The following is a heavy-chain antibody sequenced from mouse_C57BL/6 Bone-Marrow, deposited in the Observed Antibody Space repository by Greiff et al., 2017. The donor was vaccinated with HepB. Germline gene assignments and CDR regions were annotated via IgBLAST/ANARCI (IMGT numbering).Heavy chain of an antibody. V-gene: IGHV1-50*01. CDR3: ARWTGLRQYFDY. CDR1: GYTFTSYW. D-gene: IGHD2-4*01. Sequence: QVQLKQPGAELVKPGASVKLSCKASGYTFTSYWMQWVKQRPGQGLEWIGEIDPSDSYTNYNQKFKGKATLTVDTSSSTAYMQLSSLTSEDSAVYYCARWTGLRQYFDYWGQGTTLTVSS. CDR2: IDPSDSYT. J-gene: IGHJ2*01.